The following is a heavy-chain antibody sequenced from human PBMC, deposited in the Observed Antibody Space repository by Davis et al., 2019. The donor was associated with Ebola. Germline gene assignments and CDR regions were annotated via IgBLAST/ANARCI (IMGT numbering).Heavy chain of an antibody. CDR2: INHSGST. CDR3: ARNYGD. J-gene: IGHJ4*02. D-gene: IGHD4-17*01. V-gene: IGHV4-39*07. Sequence: SETLSLTCTVSGGSISSGGYYWNWIRQPPGKGLEWIGEINHSGSTNYNPSLKSRVTISVDTSKNQFSLKLSSVTAADTAVYYCARNYGDWGQGTLVTVSS. CDR1: GGSISSGGYY.